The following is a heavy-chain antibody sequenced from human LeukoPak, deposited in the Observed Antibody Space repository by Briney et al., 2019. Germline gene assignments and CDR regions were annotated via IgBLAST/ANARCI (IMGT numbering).Heavy chain of an antibody. D-gene: IGHD2-2*01. CDR3: ASLYCSSTSCQFDY. CDR1: GGSISSGGYY. V-gene: IGHV4-31*03. Sequence: SETLSLTCTVSGGSISSGGYYWSWIRQHPGKGLEWIGYIYYSGSTYYNPSLKSRVTISVDTSKNQFSLKLSSVTAADTAVYYCASLYCSSTSCQFDYWGRGTLVTVSP. J-gene: IGHJ4*02. CDR2: IYYSGST.